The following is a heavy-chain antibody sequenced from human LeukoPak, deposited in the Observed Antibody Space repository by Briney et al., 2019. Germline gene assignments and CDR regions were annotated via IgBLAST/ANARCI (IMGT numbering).Heavy chain of an antibody. CDR3: ARGSTYYDSSGQVPFDY. CDR1: GFTFSNYA. Sequence: GGPLRLSCAASGFTFSNYAMTWVRQAPGKGLEWVSGISGSGSSTYYADSVKGRFTLSRDYPKNTLYLQMNSLRAEDTAVYYCARGSTYYDSSGQVPFDYWGQGTLVTVSS. D-gene: IGHD3-22*01. CDR2: ISGSGSST. J-gene: IGHJ4*02. V-gene: IGHV3-23*01.